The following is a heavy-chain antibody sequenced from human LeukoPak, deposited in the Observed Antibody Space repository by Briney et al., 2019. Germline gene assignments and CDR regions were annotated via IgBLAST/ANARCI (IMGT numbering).Heavy chain of an antibody. CDR2: IRYDGSSK. CDR1: GFTFSNYV. Sequence: PGGSLRLSCAASGFTFSNYVIHWVRQAPGKGLEWVSLIRYDGSSKYYADPVRGRFTISRDNSKNTLYLQMNSLRAEDTAVYYCARYSGNYGLDYWGQGTLVTVSS. CDR3: ARYSGNYGLDY. V-gene: IGHV3-30*02. J-gene: IGHJ4*02. D-gene: IGHD4-17*01.